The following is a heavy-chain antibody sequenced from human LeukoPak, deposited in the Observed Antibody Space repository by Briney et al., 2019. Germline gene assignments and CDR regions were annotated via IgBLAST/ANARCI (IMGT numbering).Heavy chain of an antibody. CDR2: IRYDGSNK. D-gene: IGHD2-15*01. CDR3: ARRDCSGGSCYGGNWFDP. Sequence: GGSLRLSCAASGFTFSSYGMHWVRQAPGKGLEWVAFIRYDGSNKYYADSVKGRFTISRDNSKNTLYLQMNGLRAEDTAVYYCARRDCSGGSCYGGNWFDPWGQGTLVTVSS. CDR1: GFTFSSYG. V-gene: IGHV3-30*02. J-gene: IGHJ5*02.